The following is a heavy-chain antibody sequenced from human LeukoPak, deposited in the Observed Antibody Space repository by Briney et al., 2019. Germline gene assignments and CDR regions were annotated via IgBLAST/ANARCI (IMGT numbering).Heavy chain of an antibody. CDR1: GGSISSYY. Sequence: SSETLSLTCTVSGGSISSYYWSWIRQPPGKGLEWIGYIYYSGSTNHNPSLKSRVTISVDTSKNQFSLKLSSVTAADTAVYYCARRTPPDYYDSSGYSSHFDYWGQGALVTVSS. CDR2: IYYSGST. CDR3: ARRTPPDYYDSSGYSSHFDY. J-gene: IGHJ4*02. V-gene: IGHV4-59*01. D-gene: IGHD3-22*01.